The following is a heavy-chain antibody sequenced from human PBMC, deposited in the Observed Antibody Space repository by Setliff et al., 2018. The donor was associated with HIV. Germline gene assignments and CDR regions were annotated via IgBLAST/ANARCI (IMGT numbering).Heavy chain of an antibody. V-gene: IGHV4-31*03. CDR3: ARVDRAGWLQLT. CDR1: GGSVSSGGYY. Sequence: KPSETLSLTCTVSGGSVSSGGYYWSWIRQNPGKGLEWVGYIYYTGSTYYNPSLKSRVSISVDTSKNQFSLKLNSVTAADTAVYYCARVDRAGWLQLTWGQGTLVTVSS. CDR2: IYYTGST. J-gene: IGHJ5*02. D-gene: IGHD5-12*01.